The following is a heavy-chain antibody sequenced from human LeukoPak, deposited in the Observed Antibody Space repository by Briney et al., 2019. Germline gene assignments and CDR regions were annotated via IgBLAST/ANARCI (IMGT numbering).Heavy chain of an antibody. CDR2: IIPIFGTA. D-gene: IGHD1-7*01. Sequence: ASVKVSCKASGGTFSSYAISWVRQAPGQGLGWMGGIIPIFGTANYAQKFQGRVTITADESTSTAYMELSSLRSEDTAVYYCGGTQQRYYYGMDVWGQGTTVTVSS. J-gene: IGHJ6*02. V-gene: IGHV1-69*13. CDR3: GGTQQRYYYGMDV. CDR1: GGTFSSYA.